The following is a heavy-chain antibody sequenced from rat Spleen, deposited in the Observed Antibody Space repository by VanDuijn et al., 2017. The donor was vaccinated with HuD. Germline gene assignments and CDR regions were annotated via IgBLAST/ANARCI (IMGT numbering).Heavy chain of an antibody. D-gene: IGHD4-3*01. CDR3: ARHNSGYGYFDY. CDR1: GFTFSDYY. V-gene: IGHV5-7*01. CDR2: ISYDGSGT. J-gene: IGHJ2*01. Sequence: EVKLVESGGGLVQPGRSLKLSCSASGFTFSDYYMAWVRQAPTKGLEWVASISYDGSGTYYQNSVKGRFTFSRDNAKSTLYLQMDSLRSEDTATYYCARHNSGYGYFDYWGQGVMVTVSS.